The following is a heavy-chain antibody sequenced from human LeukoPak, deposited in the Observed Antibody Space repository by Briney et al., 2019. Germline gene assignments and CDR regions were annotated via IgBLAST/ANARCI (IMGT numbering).Heavy chain of an antibody. CDR3: ARDRRCSSTSCYYFDY. V-gene: IGHV3-21*01. CDR2: IDTSSRDI. Sequence: GGSLRLSSAASGFTFTGYSMNWVRQAPGKGLEWVSSIDTSSRDIFYADSMKGRFTISRDNAKNSLYLQMNSLRAEDTAVYYCARDRRCSSTSCYYFDYWGQGTLVTVSS. D-gene: IGHD2-2*01. CDR1: GFTFTGYS. J-gene: IGHJ4*02.